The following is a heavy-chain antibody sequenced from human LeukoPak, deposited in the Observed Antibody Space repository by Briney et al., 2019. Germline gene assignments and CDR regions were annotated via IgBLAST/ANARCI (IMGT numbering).Heavy chain of an antibody. Sequence: SETLSLTCTVSGGSISTYYWSWVRQPPGKGLGWLGYISYSGSTTYSPSLKSRVTISLDTSKDQFSLRLSSLTAADTAVYYCARAFSAWPHAFDIWGLGTMVIVSS. CDR3: ARAFSAWPHAFDI. CDR2: ISYSGST. J-gene: IGHJ3*02. CDR1: GGSISTYY. V-gene: IGHV4-59*01. D-gene: IGHD6-19*01.